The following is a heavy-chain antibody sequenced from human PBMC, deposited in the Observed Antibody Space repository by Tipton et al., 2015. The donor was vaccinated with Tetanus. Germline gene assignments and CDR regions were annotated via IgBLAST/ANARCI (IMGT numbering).Heavy chain of an antibody. CDR2: ISVYNGNT. J-gene: IGHJ4*02. CDR1: GYTFNTFG. V-gene: IGHV1-18*01. D-gene: IGHD6-19*01. Sequence: QVQLVQSGAEVKKPGASVKVSCKASGYTFNTFGISWVRQAPGQGLEWIGWISVYNGNTNYGQNVQGRVTMTTDTPASTAYMELRSLRSDDTAVYYCTRAPTNPLAVDRPTDYWGQGTLVTVSS. CDR3: TRAPTNPLAVDRPTDY.